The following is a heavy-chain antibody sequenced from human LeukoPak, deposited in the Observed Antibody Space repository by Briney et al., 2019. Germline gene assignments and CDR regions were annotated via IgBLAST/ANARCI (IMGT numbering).Heavy chain of an antibody. CDR1: GGSFSGYY. J-gene: IGHJ4*02. CDR3: ASHERWLPTTYFDY. Sequence: SETLSLTCAVYGGSFSGYYWSWIRQPPGKGLEWIGEINHSGSTNYNPSLKSRVTISVDTSKNQFSLKLSSVTAADTAVYYCASHERWLPTTYFDYWGQGTLVTVSS. CDR2: INHSGST. D-gene: IGHD5-24*01. V-gene: IGHV4-34*01.